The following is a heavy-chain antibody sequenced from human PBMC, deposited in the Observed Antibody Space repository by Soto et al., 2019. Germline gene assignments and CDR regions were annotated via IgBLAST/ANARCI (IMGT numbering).Heavy chain of an antibody. Sequence: QVHLVESGGGVLQPGRSLRLSCAASGFTFNDYVIHWVRQAAGKGLEWVASMTYDGATEYYADSVKGRFTVSRDNSKRTLSLQMNSLRPEDTAVYYCARVRLSIAVNDALDVWGQGTTVTVSS. CDR2: MTYDGATE. J-gene: IGHJ3*01. D-gene: IGHD3-3*02. V-gene: IGHV3-30*14. CDR1: GFTFNDYV. CDR3: ARVRLSIAVNDALDV.